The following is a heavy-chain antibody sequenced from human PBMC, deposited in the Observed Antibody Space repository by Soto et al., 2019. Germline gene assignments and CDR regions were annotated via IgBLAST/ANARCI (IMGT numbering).Heavy chain of an antibody. CDR1: GFSLSTSGMC. V-gene: IGHV2-70*01. Sequence: SGPTLVNPTQTLTLTCTFSGFSLSTSGMCVSWIRQPPGKALEWLALIDWDDDKYYSISLKTRLTISKDTSKNQVVLTMTNMDPVDTATYYCARIFTGKDTAMTNPYYFDYWGQGTLVTVSS. J-gene: IGHJ4*02. D-gene: IGHD5-18*01. CDR2: IDWDDDK. CDR3: ARIFTGKDTAMTNPYYFDY.